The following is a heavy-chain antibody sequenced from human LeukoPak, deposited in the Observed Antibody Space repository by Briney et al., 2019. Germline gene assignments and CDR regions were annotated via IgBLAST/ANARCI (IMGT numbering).Heavy chain of an antibody. CDR2: INPNSGNT. D-gene: IGHD3-3*01. CDR1: GYTFTGYY. V-gene: IGHV1-18*04. Sequence: GASVKVSCKASGYTFTGYYMHWVRQAPGQGLEWMGWINPNSGNTNYAQKLQGRVTMTTDTSTSTAYMELRSLRSDDTAVYYCARGVDDFWSGYIYYYYYMDVWGKGTTVTVSS. J-gene: IGHJ6*03. CDR3: ARGVDDFWSGYIYYYYYMDV.